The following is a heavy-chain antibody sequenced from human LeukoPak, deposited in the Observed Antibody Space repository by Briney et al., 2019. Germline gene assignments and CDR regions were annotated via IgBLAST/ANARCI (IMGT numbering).Heavy chain of an antibody. Sequence: GGSLRLSCAASGFTFSNAWMSWVRQAPGEGLEWVGRINSKTDGGTTDYAAPVKGRFTISRDDSKNTLYLQMNSLKTEDTAVYYCTSPHYYDSSGYYYVEYDAFDIWGQGTMVTVSS. D-gene: IGHD3-22*01. J-gene: IGHJ3*02. CDR1: GFTFSNAW. CDR3: TSPHYYDSSGYYYVEYDAFDI. CDR2: INSKTDGGTT. V-gene: IGHV3-15*01.